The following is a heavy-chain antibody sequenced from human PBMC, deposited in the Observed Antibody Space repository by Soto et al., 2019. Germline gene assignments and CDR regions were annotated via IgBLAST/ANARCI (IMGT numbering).Heavy chain of an antibody. D-gene: IGHD2-21*02. Sequence: SVKVSCKASGFTFTSSAVQWVRQARGQRLEWIGRIVVGSGNTNYAQKFQERVTITRDMSTSTAYMELSSLRSEDTAVYYCAALCGGDCSYYFDYWGQGTLVTVSS. CDR3: AALCGGDCSYYFDY. CDR2: IVVGSGNT. CDR1: GFTFTSSA. V-gene: IGHV1-58*01. J-gene: IGHJ4*02.